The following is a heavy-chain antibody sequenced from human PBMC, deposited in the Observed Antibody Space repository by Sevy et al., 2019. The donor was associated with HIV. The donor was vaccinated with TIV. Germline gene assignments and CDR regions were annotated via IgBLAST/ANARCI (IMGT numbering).Heavy chain of an antibody. CDR3: AKFGDYYDSGGYYWYFDF. Sequence: GGSLRLSCAASGFIFSDYAMSWARQAPGKGLEWVSSISGGDDSTYYADSVKGRFTVSRDNSKNTLYLQMNTLRAEDTALYYCAKFGDYYDSGGYYWYFDFWGRGTLVTVSS. D-gene: IGHD3-22*01. J-gene: IGHJ2*01. CDR2: ISGGDDST. V-gene: IGHV3-23*01. CDR1: GFIFSDYA.